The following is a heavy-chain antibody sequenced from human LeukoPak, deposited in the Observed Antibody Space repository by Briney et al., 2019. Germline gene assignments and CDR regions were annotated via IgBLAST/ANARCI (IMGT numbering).Heavy chain of an antibody. CDR1: GFTLSGYG. J-gene: IGHJ4*02. CDR2: MRNDGSTE. D-gene: IGHD3-22*01. Sequence: GGSLRLSCATSGFTLSGYGMHWVRQSPGKGLEWLAYMRNDGSTEYYADSVKGRFTISRDNSKNTLYLTMNSLRREDTAVYYCAKGHDSSGFHLDSWGQGTLVTVSS. V-gene: IGHV3-30*02. CDR3: AKGHDSSGFHLDS.